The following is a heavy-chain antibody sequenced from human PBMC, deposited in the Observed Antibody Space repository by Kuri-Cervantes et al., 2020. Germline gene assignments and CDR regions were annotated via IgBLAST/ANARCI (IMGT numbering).Heavy chain of an antibody. CDR3: ARDEPHYYDSSGYYFD. CDR1: GYTFTSYG. Sequence: ASVKVSCKASGYTFTSYGISWVRQAPGQGLEWMGWISAYNGSTNYAQKLQGRVTMTTDTSTSTAYMELRSLRSDDTAVYYCARDEPHYYDSSGYYFDWGQGTLVTVSS. J-gene: IGHJ4*02. V-gene: IGHV1-18*01. D-gene: IGHD3-22*01. CDR2: ISAYNGST.